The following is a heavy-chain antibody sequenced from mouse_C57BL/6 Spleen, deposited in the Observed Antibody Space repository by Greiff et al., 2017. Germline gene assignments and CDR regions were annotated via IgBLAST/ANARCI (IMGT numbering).Heavy chain of an antibody. CDR3: ARSGELGPWYFDV. Sequence: EVQVVESGGGLVKPGGSLKLSCAASGFTFSDYGMHWVRQAPEKGLEWVAYISSGSSTIYYADTVKGRFTISRDNAKNTLFLQMTSLRSEDTAMYYCARSGELGPWYFDVWGTGTTVTVSS. CDR1: GFTFSDYG. CDR2: ISSGSSTI. J-gene: IGHJ1*03. D-gene: IGHD4-1*01. V-gene: IGHV5-17*01.